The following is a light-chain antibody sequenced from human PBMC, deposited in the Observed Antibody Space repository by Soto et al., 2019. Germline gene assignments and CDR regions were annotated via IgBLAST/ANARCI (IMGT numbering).Light chain of an antibody. CDR3: LQDYNYPYT. CDR2: AAS. CDR1: QGIRND. Sequence: AIQMTQSPSSLSASVGDRVTITCRASQGIRNDLGWYQHKPGKAPKLLIFAASSLQSGVPSRFSGSGSGTDFTLTISSLQPEDFATYYCLQDYNYPYTFGQGTKLEIK. J-gene: IGKJ2*01. V-gene: IGKV1-6*01.